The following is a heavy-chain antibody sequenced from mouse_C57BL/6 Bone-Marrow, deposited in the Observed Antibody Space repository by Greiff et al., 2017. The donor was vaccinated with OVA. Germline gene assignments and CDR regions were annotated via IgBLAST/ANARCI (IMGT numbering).Heavy chain of an antibody. CDR1: GYAFSSSW. V-gene: IGHV1-82*01. J-gene: IGHJ2*01. D-gene: IGHD1-1*01. CDR2: IYPGDGDT. CDR3: ASTVVAFDY. Sequence: VQLQQSGPELVKPGASVKISCKASGYAFSSSWMNWVKQRPGKGLEWIGRIYPGDGDTNYNGKFKGKATLTADKSSSTAYMQLSSLTSEDSAVYFCASTVVAFDYWGQGTTLTVSS.